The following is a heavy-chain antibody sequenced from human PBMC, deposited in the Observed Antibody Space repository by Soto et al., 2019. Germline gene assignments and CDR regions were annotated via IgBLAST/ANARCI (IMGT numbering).Heavy chain of an antibody. V-gene: IGHV1-18*01. J-gene: IGHJ6*02. D-gene: IGHD2-8*01. CDR3: ARDIESVTAKHFFYYYAMDV. Sequence: ASVKVSCKASGFTFSNYGLNWVRQAPGQGLEWMGWVSANNGHTNYAQNLQGRVSMTTDTSTSTAYMELRGLTFDDTAVYYCARDIESVTAKHFFYYYAMDVWGQGTTVTVS. CDR1: GFTFSNYG. CDR2: VSANNGHT.